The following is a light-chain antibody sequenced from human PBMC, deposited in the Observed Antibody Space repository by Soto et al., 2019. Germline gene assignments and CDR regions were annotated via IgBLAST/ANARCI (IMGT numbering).Light chain of an antibody. CDR2: EGS. J-gene: IGLJ3*02. CDR1: SSDVGSYNL. V-gene: IGLV2-23*01. CDR3: CSYAGSSTLWV. Sequence: QSALTQPASVSGSPGQSITISCTGTSSDVGSYNLVSWYQQHPGKAPKLMIFEGSKRPSGVSNRFSGSKSANTASLTISGLQAEDEADYYCCSYAGSSTLWVFGGGTKVTVL.